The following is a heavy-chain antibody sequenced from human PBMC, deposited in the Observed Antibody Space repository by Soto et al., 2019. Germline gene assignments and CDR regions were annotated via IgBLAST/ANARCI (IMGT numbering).Heavy chain of an antibody. V-gene: IGHV1-69*13. CDR1: GGTFSSYA. CDR3: ARDRAFYDILTGYIDY. CDR2: IIPIFGTA. D-gene: IGHD3-9*01. Sequence: ASVKVSCKASGGTFSSYAISWVRQAPGQGLEWMGGIIPIFGTANYAQKFQGRVTITADESTSTAYMELSSLRSEDTAVYYCARDRAFYDILTGYIDYWGQGTLVTVSS. J-gene: IGHJ4*02.